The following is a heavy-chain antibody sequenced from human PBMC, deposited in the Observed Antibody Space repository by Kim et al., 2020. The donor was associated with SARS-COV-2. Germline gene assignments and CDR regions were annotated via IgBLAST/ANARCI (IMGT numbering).Heavy chain of an antibody. CDR3: ARQGLPWSGYYYVQAPFDY. D-gene: IGHD3-22*01. V-gene: IGHV4-39*01. Sequence: SETLSLTCTVSGGSISSSSYYWGWIRQPPGKGLEWIGSIYYSGSTYYNPSLKSRVTISVDTSKNQFSLKLSSVTAADTAVYYCARQGLPWSGYYYVQAPFDYWGQGTLVTVSS. CDR1: GGSISSSSYY. CDR2: IYYSGST. J-gene: IGHJ4*02.